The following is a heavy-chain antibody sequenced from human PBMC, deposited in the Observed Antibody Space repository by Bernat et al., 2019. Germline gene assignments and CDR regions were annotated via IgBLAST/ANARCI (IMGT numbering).Heavy chain of an antibody. CDR2: IWYDGSNK. J-gene: IGHJ4*02. CDR1: GFTFSSYG. D-gene: IGHD6-6*01. V-gene: IGHV3-33*01. CDR3: ARDPGIWGSSSSFPVDY. Sequence: QVQLVESGGGVVQPGRSLRLSCAASGFTFSSYGMHWVRQAPGKGLEWVAVIWYDGSNKYYADSVKGRFTISRDNSKNTLYLQMNSLRAEDTAVYYCARDPGIWGSSSSFPVDYWGQGTLVTVSS.